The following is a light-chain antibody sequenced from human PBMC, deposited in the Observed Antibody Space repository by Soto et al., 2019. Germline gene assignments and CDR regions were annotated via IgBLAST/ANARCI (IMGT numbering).Light chain of an antibody. V-gene: IGKV3-11*01. CDR3: QQRYDWPPLT. J-gene: IGKJ4*01. CDR2: DAS. Sequence: ETVRTQGPGTLSVSLGERATPSGGASQSVFNYLAWFQQIPGQAPRLLIYDASNRATGIPARFSGSGSGTDFTLTISSLEPEDFAVYYCQQRYDWPPLTFGGGTKVDIK. CDR1: QSVFNY.